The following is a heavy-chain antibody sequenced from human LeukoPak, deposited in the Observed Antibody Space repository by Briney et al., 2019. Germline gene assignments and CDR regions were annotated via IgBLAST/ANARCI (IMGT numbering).Heavy chain of an antibody. CDR3: ARGEGDGHNSPHLDF. D-gene: IGHD5-24*01. Sequence: ASVKVSCKASGYIFTGYYMHWVRQAPGQGLEWMGWINPNTGDTYYTNNFQGRVTMTSDTSLSTAYMDLMGLMSGDTATFYCARGEGDGHNSPHLDFWGRGTQVTVFS. CDR1: GYIFTGYY. J-gene: IGHJ4*02. CDR2: INPNTGDT. V-gene: IGHV1-2*02.